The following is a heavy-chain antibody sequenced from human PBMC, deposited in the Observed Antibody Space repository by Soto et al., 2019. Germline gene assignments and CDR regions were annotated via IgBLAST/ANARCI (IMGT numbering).Heavy chain of an antibody. V-gene: IGHV5-51*01. CDR3: ARQLTAAADIDY. CDR2: IDPCDSET. J-gene: IGHJ4*02. D-gene: IGHD6-13*01. Sequence: ESMKISFKGAGFNFNTYWIGWVRQMPGKGLEWMGIIDPCDSETKYSPSFQGQVTISADKSITTAYLQWSSLKASDTAMYYCARQLTAAADIDYWGQGTLVTVSS. CDR1: GFNFNTYW.